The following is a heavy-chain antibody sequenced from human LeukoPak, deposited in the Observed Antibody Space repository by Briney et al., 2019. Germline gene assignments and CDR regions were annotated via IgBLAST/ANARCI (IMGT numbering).Heavy chain of an antibody. CDR2: IYSGGRT. D-gene: IGHD6-13*01. Sequence: PGGSLRLSCTASGFTAGNNYMNWFRQAPGKGLEWVSLIYSGGRTYYADSVKGRFTISRDNSKNTLYLQMSSLRVEDTAVYYCARDPPGIAASVTGGWGQGTLVTVSS. CDR3: ARDPPGIAASVTGG. V-gene: IGHV3-53*01. CDR1: GFTAGNNY. J-gene: IGHJ1*01.